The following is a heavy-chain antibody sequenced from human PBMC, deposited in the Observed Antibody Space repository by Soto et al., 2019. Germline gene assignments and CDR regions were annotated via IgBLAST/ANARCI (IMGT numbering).Heavy chain of an antibody. CDR3: TTERDY. Sequence: EVQLVESGGGLVQIGGSLKLSCATSGLNFSGSAMHWARQASGKGLEWVGRIRSRPHNYATTYAASVEGRFTISRDDSKNTVYLQMNGLKTDDTAMYYCTTERDYWGRGTLVTVFS. CDR1: GLNFSGSA. J-gene: IGHJ4*02. CDR2: IRSRPHNYAT. V-gene: IGHV3-73*02.